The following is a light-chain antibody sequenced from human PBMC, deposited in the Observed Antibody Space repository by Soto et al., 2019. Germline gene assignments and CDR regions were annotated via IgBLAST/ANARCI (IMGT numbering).Light chain of an antibody. CDR2: CAS. CDR3: QQYNNWPRT. Sequence: EIVMTQSPATLSVSPGERATLSCRASQSVSSNLAWYQQKPGQAPRLLIYCASTRATGIPARFSGSGSGTEFTLTISILQSEDFAVYYCQQYNNWPRTFGQGTKVEIK. CDR1: QSVSSN. V-gene: IGKV3-15*01. J-gene: IGKJ1*01.